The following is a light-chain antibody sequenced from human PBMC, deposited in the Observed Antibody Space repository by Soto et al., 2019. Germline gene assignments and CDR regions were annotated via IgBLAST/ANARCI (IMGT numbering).Light chain of an antibody. Sequence: DVVMTQSPLSLPVTPGEPASISCRSSQSLLHSNGYKYLDWYRQNPGQSPQLLIYLGSNRASGVPDRFSGSGSGTDFTLKVSRVEAEYVGVYYCMQALQTPYHFGQGTRLEIK. J-gene: IGKJ5*01. V-gene: IGKV2-28*01. CDR3: MQALQTPYH. CDR1: QSLLHSNGYKY. CDR2: LGS.